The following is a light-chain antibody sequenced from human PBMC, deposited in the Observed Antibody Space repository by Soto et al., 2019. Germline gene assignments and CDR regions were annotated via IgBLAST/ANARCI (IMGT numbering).Light chain of an antibody. J-gene: IGLJ2*01. CDR1: TGAVTSGHY. V-gene: IGLV7-46*01. Sequence: QAVVTQEPSLTVSPGGTGTLTCGSSTGAVTSGHYPYWFQQKPGQAPRTLIYDTSNKHSWTPARFSGSLLGGKAALTLSGAQPEDEAEYYCLLSYSGAQAVFGGGTKVTVL. CDR3: LLSYSGAQAV. CDR2: DTS.